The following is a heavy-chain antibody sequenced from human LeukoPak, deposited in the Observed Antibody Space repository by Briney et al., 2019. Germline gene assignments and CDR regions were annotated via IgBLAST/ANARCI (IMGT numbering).Heavy chain of an antibody. D-gene: IGHD2-8*01. CDR3: VREKYCTPTDCLHGRFYFNC. CDR2: ISYDGRNE. Sequence: AGGSLRLSCAASGFTFSTYGMHWARQAPGKGLEWVAVISYDGRNENHAESVKGRFTISRDNSKNTLYLQMNTLRTEDTALYYCVREKYCTPTDCLHGRFYFNCWGQGTLVTVSS. CDR1: GFTFSTYG. V-gene: IGHV3-30*03. J-gene: IGHJ4*02.